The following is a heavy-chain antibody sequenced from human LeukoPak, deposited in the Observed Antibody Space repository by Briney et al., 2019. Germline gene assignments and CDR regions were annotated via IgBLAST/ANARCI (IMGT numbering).Heavy chain of an antibody. CDR2: IYYSGST. J-gene: IGHJ4*02. Sequence: SETLSLTCTVSGGSISSYYWSWIRQPPGKGLEWIGYIYYSGSTNYNPSPKSRVTISVDTSKNQFSLKLSSVTAADTAVYYCARARRYDSSMSFDYWGQGTLVTVSS. CDR3: ARARRYDSSMSFDY. CDR1: GGSISSYY. V-gene: IGHV4-59*01. D-gene: IGHD3-22*01.